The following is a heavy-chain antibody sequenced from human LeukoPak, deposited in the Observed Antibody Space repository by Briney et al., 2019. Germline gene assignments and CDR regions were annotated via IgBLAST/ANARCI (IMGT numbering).Heavy chain of an antibody. CDR1: GFTFSSYA. J-gene: IGHJ4*02. CDR2: ISYDGSNK. D-gene: IGHD3-10*01. Sequence: GRSLRLSCAVSGFTFSSYAMHWVRQAPGKGLVWVAVISYDGSNKYYADSVKGRFTISRDNSKNTLYLQMNSLRAEDTAVYYCARAARLWFGELLNYWGQGTLVTVSS. V-gene: IGHV3-30*04. CDR3: ARAARLWFGELLNY.